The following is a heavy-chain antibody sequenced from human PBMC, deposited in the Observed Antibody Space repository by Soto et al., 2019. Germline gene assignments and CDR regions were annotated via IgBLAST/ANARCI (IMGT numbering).Heavy chain of an antibody. Sequence: PSETLSLTCTVSGGSISSYYWSWIRQPPGKGLEWIGYIFYADSVRGRFTISRDNAKNSVFLHLNSLRAEDTAVYYCARDNDGAQFASSYNDLWGQGTLVTVSS. CDR1: GGSISSYY. CDR2: IFYA. J-gene: IGHJ5*02. V-gene: IGHV4-59*12. D-gene: IGHD6-6*01. CDR3: ARDNDGAQFASSYNDL.